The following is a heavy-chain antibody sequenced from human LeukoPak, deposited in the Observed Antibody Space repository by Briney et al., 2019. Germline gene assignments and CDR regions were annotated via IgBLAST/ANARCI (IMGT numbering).Heavy chain of an antibody. CDR2: ISGSGDST. J-gene: IGHJ5*02. Sequence: GGSLRLSCAASGFTFSSYAMSWVRRAPGKGLEWVSTISGSGDSTYYADSVKGRFTISRDNSKNTLYLQMNSLRAEDTAVYYCAKAGSGSYYGVWFDPWGQGTLVTVSS. CDR3: AKAGSGSYYGVWFDP. D-gene: IGHD3-10*01. V-gene: IGHV3-23*01. CDR1: GFTFSSYA.